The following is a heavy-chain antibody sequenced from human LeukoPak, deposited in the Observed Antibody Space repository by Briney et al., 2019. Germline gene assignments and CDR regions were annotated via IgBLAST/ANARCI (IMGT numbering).Heavy chain of an antibody. CDR3: AKDQVNMIVVVLWYFDL. V-gene: IGHV3-48*03. CDR1: GSTSSSIE. Sequence: GGSLGPSWAPPGSTSSSIEMNWVSQLPGKGRGWVSSFIISGSTIYYADSVKGRFTISRDNSKNTLYLQMNSLRAEDTAVYYCAKDQVNMIVVVLWYFDLWGRGTLVTVS. D-gene: IGHD3-22*01. CDR2: FIISGSTI. J-gene: IGHJ2*01.